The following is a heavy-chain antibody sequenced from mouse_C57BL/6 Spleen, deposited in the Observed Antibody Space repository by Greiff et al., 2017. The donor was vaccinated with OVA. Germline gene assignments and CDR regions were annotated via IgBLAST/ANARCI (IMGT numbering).Heavy chain of an antibody. V-gene: IGHV1-64*01. D-gene: IGHD3-2*02. Sequence: QVHVKQPGAELVKPGASVKLSCKASGYTFTSYWMHWVKQRPGQGLEWIGMIHPNSGSTNYNEKFKSKATLTVDKSSSTAYMQLSSLTSEDSAVYYCATHSGSYAMDYWGQGTSVTVSS. CDR1: GYTFTSYW. CDR3: ATHSGSYAMDY. CDR2: IHPNSGST. J-gene: IGHJ4*01.